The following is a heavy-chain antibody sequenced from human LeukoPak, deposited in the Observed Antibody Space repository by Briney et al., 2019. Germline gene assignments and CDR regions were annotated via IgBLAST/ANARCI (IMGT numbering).Heavy chain of an antibody. CDR2: MNPNSGNT. J-gene: IGHJ6*02. CDR1: GYTFTSYD. V-gene: IGHV1-8*01. CDR3: ARTSPLRQIFYYYGMDV. D-gene: IGHD6-6*01. Sequence: ASVKVSCKASGYTFTSYDINWVRQATGQGLEWMGWMNPNSGNTGYAQKFQGRVTMTRNTSISTAYMELSSLRSEDTAVYYCARTSPLRQIFYYYGMDVWGQGTTVTVSS.